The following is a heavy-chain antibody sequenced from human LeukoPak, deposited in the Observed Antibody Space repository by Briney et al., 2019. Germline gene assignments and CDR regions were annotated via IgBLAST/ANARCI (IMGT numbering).Heavy chain of an antibody. CDR1: GFTFSSYA. J-gene: IGHJ6*02. V-gene: IGHV3-30-3*01. D-gene: IGHD2-15*01. CDR3: ARDECSGGSCSTRYYYYGMDV. Sequence: GRSLRLSCAASGFTFSSYAMHWVRQAPGKGLEWVAVISYDGSNKYYADSVKGRFTISRDNSKNTLYLQMNSLRAEGTAVYYCARDECSGGSCSTRYYYYGMDVWGQGTTVTVSS. CDR2: ISYDGSNK.